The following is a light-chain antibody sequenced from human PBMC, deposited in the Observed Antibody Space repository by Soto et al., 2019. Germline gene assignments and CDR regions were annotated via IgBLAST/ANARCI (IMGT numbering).Light chain of an antibody. CDR3: QQYGSSAYT. V-gene: IGKV3-20*01. J-gene: IGKJ2*01. CDR2: GAS. Sequence: EIVLTQSPGTLSLSPGERATLSCRASQSVSSSYLAWYQQKPGQAPRLLIYGASSRATGLPDRFSGSGSGTDFTLTISGLEPEELAFYDCQQYGSSAYTFGQGSMLEIK. CDR1: QSVSSSY.